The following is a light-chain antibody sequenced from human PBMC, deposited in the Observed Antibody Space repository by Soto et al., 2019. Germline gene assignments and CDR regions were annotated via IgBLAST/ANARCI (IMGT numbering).Light chain of an antibody. CDR2: MIS. J-gene: IGKJ2*01. Sequence: VVMTQSPLSLTVTLGQSASISCRSSQSPVISGGNTLLSWFHQRPGQPPRRLIYMISDRDSGVPDRFSGSGSDTEFTLKISRVEAEDAGVYYCMQGASWPYTFGRGPKLEI. CDR3: MQGASWPYT. CDR1: QSPVISGGNTL. V-gene: IGKV2-30*01.